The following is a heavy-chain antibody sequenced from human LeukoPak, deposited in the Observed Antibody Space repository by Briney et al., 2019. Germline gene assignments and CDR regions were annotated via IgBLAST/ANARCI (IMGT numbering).Heavy chain of an antibody. D-gene: IGHD3-10*01. CDR2: ISSTGATI. V-gene: IGHV3-48*02. Sequence: GGSLRLSCAASGFPFSAYEMNWVRQAPGKGLDFIAYISSTGATIYYADSLKGRFTISRDNARNSLYLQMNSLRDEDTAVYFCARANSLMVRGVISYFDSWGQGTLVTVSS. J-gene: IGHJ4*02. CDR3: ARANSLMVRGVISYFDS. CDR1: GFPFSAYE.